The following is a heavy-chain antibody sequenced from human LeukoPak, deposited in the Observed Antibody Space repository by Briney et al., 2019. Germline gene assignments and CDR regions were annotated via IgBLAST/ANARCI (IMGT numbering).Heavy chain of an antibody. CDR3: ARVHYDFWSGYYEGCWFDP. CDR1: GFTFSSYW. D-gene: IGHD3-3*01. CDR2: IKQDGSEK. J-gene: IGHJ5*02. Sequence: GGSLRLSCAASGFTFSSYWMSWVRQAPGKGLEWVANIKQDGSEKYYVDSVKGRFTISRDNAKNSLYLQMNSLRAEDTAVYYCARVHYDFWSGYYEGCWFDPWGQGTLVTVSS. V-gene: IGHV3-7*01.